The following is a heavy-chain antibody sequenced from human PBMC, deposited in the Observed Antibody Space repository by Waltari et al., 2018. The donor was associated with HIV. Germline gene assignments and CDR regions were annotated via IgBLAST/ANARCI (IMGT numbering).Heavy chain of an antibody. CDR2: IYYSGTT. V-gene: IGHV4-39*07. CDR1: GGTISTSPYY. CDR3: ARSSTLRPNFAF. Sequence: QLQLQESGPGLVKPSDTLSLSCTVSGGTISTSPYYKGLEWIGSIYYSGTTYYNPSLKSRVTISVDTSKNQFSLKLTSVTAASTAVYFCARSSTLRPNFAFWGQGILVTVSS. J-gene: IGHJ4*02.